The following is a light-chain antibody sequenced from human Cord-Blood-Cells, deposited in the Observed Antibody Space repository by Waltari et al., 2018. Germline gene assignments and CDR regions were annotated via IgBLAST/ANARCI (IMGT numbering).Light chain of an antibody. CDR1: SSDVGGYNY. Sequence: QSALTQPASVSGSPGQSITISCTGTSSDVGGYNYVSWYQQHPGKAPKLMIYDLSNRPSGVSNRFSGSKSGNKASLTISGLKAEDEADYYCSSYTSSSTLRVFGGGTKLTVL. CDR2: DLS. J-gene: IGLJ3*02. CDR3: SSYTSSSTLRV. V-gene: IGLV2-14*03.